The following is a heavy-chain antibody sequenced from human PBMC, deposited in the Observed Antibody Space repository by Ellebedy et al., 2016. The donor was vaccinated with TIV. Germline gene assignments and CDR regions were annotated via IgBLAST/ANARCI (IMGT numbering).Heavy chain of an antibody. J-gene: IGHJ5*02. Sequence: ASVKVSXXASGYTFTSYDINWVRQATGQGLERMGWMNPNSGNTGYAQKFQGRVTMTRNTSISTAYMELSSLRSEDTAVYYCARRITIFLNWFDPWGQGTLVTVSS. CDR1: GYTFTSYD. D-gene: IGHD3-3*01. CDR2: MNPNSGNT. CDR3: ARRITIFLNWFDP. V-gene: IGHV1-8*01.